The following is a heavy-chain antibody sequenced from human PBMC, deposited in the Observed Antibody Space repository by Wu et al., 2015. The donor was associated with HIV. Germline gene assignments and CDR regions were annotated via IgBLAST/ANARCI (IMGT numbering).Heavy chain of an antibody. D-gene: IGHD1-1*01. V-gene: IGHV1-69*13. CDR2: IIPISDTA. J-gene: IGHJ4*02. Sequence: QVQLVQSGAEVKKPGSSVKVSCRASGNTFRNHAITWVRQAPGQGLEWMGRIIPISDTANYAQRFQGRVTITADKPTNTAYMELSSLRSADTAVYYCARCPSGWNRPYHFDQWGQGTLVTVSS. CDR3: ARCPSGWNRPYHFDQ. CDR1: GNTFRNHA.